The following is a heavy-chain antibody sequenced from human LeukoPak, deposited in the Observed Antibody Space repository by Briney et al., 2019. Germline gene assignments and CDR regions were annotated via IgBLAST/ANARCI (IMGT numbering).Heavy chain of an antibody. CDR1: GYTFTSYG. CDR3: ARDKILLWFGGSTYGMDV. V-gene: IGHV1-2*02. D-gene: IGHD3-10*01. J-gene: IGHJ6*02. CDR2: INPNSGGT. Sequence: ASVKVSCKASGYTFTSYGISWVRQAPGQGLEWMGWINPNSGGTNYAQKFQGRVTMTRDTSISTAYMELSRLRSDDTAVYYCARDKILLWFGGSTYGMDVWGQGTTVTVSS.